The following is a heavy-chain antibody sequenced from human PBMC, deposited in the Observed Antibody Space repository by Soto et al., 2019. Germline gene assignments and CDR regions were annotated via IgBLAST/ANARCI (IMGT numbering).Heavy chain of an antibody. J-gene: IGHJ4*02. CDR2: IYYSGST. Sequence: QVQLQESGPGLVKPSQTLSLTCTVSGGSISSGGYYWSWIRQHPGKGLEWIGYIYYSGSTYYNPSLTSRVTLSVDTSKTRVSLKLSSVTAADTAVYYCACGDVDTAMADYWGQGTLVTVSS. V-gene: IGHV4-31*03. CDR3: ACGDVDTAMADY. CDR1: GGSISSGGYY. D-gene: IGHD5-18*01.